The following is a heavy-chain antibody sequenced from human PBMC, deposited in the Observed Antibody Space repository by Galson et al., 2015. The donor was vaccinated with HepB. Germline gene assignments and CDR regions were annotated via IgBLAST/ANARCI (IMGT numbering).Heavy chain of an antibody. V-gene: IGHV3-30-3*01. J-gene: IGHJ6*03. Sequence: SLRLSCAASGFTFSTYAMHWVRQAPGKGLEWVAVIIYDGSNKYYADSVKGRITISRGNSKNTLYLQMNSLRAEDTAVYYCARDHTVNVHYYYMDVWGTGTTVTVSS. CDR3: ARDHTVNVHYYYMDV. D-gene: IGHD4-11*01. CDR2: IIYDGSNK. CDR1: GFTFSTYA.